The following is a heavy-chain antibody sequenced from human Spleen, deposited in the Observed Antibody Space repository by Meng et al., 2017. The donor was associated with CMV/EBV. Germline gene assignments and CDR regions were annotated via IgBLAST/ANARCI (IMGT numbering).Heavy chain of an antibody. Sequence: ASVKVSCKVSGDSLTELSMHWVRQGPGKGLEWMGGFDPDNGETVYAQKFQGRVTMTEDTSADTAYMELSSLRPEDTAIYYCATVFYYSDSTAYPPSDWGQGTLVTVSS. CDR1: GDSLTELS. J-gene: IGHJ4*02. V-gene: IGHV1-24*01. CDR3: ATVFYYSDSTAYPPSD. CDR2: FDPDNGET. D-gene: IGHD3-22*01.